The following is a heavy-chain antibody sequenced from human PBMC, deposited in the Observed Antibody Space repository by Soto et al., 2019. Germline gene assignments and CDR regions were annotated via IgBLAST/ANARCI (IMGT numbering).Heavy chain of an antibody. CDR1: GFTFXXXX. CDR2: IWYDGSNK. V-gene: IGHV3-33*01. Sequence: QVQLVESXXXXXQPGRSLRLSCAASGFTFXXXXXHWVRQAPGKXLEWVAVIWYDGSNKYYADSVKGRFTISRDNSKNTLYLQMNSLRAEDTAVYYCARERSNCFDYWGQGTLVTVSS. J-gene: IGHJ4*02. CDR3: ARERSNCFDY. D-gene: IGHD4-4*01.